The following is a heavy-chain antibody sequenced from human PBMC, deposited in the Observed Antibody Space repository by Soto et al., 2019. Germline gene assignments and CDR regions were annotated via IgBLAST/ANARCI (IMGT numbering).Heavy chain of an antibody. CDR3: AKTRNSVINYNYCGNMDV. Sequence: QVQLVESGGGVVQPGGSLRLTCAASGFTFSEYGIHWVRQAPGKGLEWVAITSYDGRHTSYVDSVKGRFTISRDNSGNTAFMEMNRLRVEDTAVYYCAKTRNSVINYNYCGNMDVWGQGTTVTVSS. CDR2: TSYDGRHT. D-gene: IGHD3-10*01. CDR1: GFTFSEYG. V-gene: IGHV3-30*18. J-gene: IGHJ6*02.